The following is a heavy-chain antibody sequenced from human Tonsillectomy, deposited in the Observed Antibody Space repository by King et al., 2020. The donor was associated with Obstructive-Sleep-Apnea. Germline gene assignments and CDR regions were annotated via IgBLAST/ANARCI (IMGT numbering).Heavy chain of an antibody. V-gene: IGHV3-30*04. CDR1: GFTFSNYA. D-gene: IGHD3-10*01. CDR3: ARLRVAQGDLPL. J-gene: IGHJ2*01. Sequence: VQLVESGGGVVQPGRSLRISCAASGFTFSNYALHWVRQAPGQGLEWVAGFSLDGNNKKYADLVESRFTISRDNSEYMMYLEMNSLRPDDTAVYYCARLRVAQGDLPLWGRGTLVTVSS. CDR2: FSLDGNNK.